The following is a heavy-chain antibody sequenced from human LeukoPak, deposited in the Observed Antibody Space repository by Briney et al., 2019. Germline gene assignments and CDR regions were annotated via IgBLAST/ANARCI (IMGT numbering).Heavy chain of an antibody. Sequence: SETLSLTCTVSGGSISSSSYYWGWIRQPPGKGLEWIGSVYYSGSTYYNPSLKSRVTISVDTSKNQFSLKLSSVTAADTAVYYCARLTTSDFWSASLGYWFDPWGQGTLVTVSS. J-gene: IGHJ5*02. CDR1: GGSISSSSYY. V-gene: IGHV4-39*01. CDR2: VYYSGST. CDR3: ARLTTSDFWSASLGYWFDP. D-gene: IGHD3-3*01.